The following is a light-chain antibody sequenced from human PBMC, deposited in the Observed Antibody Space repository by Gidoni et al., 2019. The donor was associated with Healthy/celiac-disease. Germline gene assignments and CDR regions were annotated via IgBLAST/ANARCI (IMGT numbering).Light chain of an antibody. J-gene: IGKJ4*01. CDR2: DAS. Sequence: DIQMTQSPSSLSASVGDRVTITVQASQDISNYLNWYQQKPGKAPKLLSYDASNLETGVPSRFSGSGSGTDFTFTISSLQPEDIATYYCQQYDNPLTFGGXTKVEIK. V-gene: IGKV1-33*01. CDR1: QDISNY. CDR3: QQYDNPLT.